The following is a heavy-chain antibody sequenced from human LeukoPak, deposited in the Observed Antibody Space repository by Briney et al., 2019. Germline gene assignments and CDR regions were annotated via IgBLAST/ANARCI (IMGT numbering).Heavy chain of an antibody. V-gene: IGHV4-31*03. D-gene: IGHD4-17*01. CDR1: GGSISSGGYY. Sequence: SQTLSLTCTVSGGSISSGGYYWSWIRQHPGKGLEWIGYIYYSGSTYYNPSLKSRVTISVDTSKNQFSLKLSSVTAADTAVYYCARPRPYGDYYFDYWGQGTLVTVSS. J-gene: IGHJ4*02. CDR2: IYYSGST. CDR3: ARPRPYGDYYFDY.